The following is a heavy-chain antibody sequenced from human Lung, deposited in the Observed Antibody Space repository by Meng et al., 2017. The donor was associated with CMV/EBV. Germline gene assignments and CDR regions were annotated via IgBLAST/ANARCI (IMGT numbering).Heavy chain of an antibody. J-gene: IGHJ5*02. CDR3: ARDLNWFDP. CDR1: GGTFSSYA. CDR2: IIPILGIA. V-gene: IGHV1-69*10. Sequence: SXXVSCKASGGTFSSYAISWVRQAPGQGLEWMGGIIPILGIANYAQKFQGRVTITADKSTSTAYMELSSLRSDDTAVYYCARDLNWFDPWGQGTLVTVSS.